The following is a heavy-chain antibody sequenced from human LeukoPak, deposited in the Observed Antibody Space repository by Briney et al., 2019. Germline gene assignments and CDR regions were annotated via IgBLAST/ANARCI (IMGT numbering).Heavy chain of an antibody. V-gene: IGHV5-51*01. J-gene: IGHJ6*02. Sequence: GESLKISCKGSGYSFTSYWIGWVRQMPGKGLEWMGIIYPGVSDTRYSPSFQGQVTISADKSISTAYLQWSSLKASDTAMYYCARVGGAATGYYYGMDVWGRGTTVTVSS. CDR2: IYPGVSDT. CDR1: GYSFTSYW. D-gene: IGHD6-25*01. CDR3: ARVGGAATGYYYGMDV.